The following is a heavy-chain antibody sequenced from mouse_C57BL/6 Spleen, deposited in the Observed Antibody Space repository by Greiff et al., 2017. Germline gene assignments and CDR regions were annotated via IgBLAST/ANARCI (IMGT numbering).Heavy chain of an antibody. CDR2: IDPSDSET. CDR3: ATYYGSSLYLDY. J-gene: IGHJ2*01. D-gene: IGHD1-1*01. V-gene: IGHV1-52*01. CDR1: GYTFTSYW. Sequence: QVQLQQPGAELVRPGSSVKLSCKASGYTFTSYWMHWVKQRPIQGLEWIGNIDPSDSETHYNQKFKDKATLTVDKSSSTAYMQLSSLTSEDSAVYDCATYYGSSLYLDYWGQGTTLTVSS.